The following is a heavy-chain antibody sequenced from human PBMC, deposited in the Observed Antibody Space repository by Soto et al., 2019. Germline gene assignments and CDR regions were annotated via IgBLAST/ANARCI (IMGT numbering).Heavy chain of an antibody. CDR1: GGSISSGDYY. CDR3: ARAYYDSSGYLAWFDY. CDR2: IYYSGST. Sequence: PSETLSLTCTVSGGSISSGDYYWSWIRQPPGKGLEWIGYIYYSGSTYYNPSLKSRVAISVDTSKNQFSLKLSSVTAADTAVYYCARAYYDSSGYLAWFDYWGQGTLVTVSS. V-gene: IGHV4-30-4*01. D-gene: IGHD3-22*01. J-gene: IGHJ4*02.